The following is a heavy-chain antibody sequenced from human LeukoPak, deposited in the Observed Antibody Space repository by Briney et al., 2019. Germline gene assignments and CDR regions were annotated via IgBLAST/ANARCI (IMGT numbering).Heavy chain of an antibody. CDR1: GGSISSSSYC. V-gene: IGHV4-39*07. CDR2: IYYSGSA. J-gene: IGHJ5*02. CDR3: VRTPETTVWFDP. D-gene: IGHD4-17*01. Sequence: PSETLSLTCTVSGGSISSSSYCWGWIRQPPGKGLEWIASIYYSGSAYYNPSLKSRVTISVDTSKNQFSLKLSSVTAADTAVYYCVRTPETTVWFDPWGQGTLVTVSS.